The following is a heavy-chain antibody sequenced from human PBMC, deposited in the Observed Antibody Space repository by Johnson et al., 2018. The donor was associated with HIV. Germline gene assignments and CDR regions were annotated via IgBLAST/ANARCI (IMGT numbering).Heavy chain of an antibody. CDR1: GFSFSTTW. J-gene: IGHJ3*02. V-gene: IGHV3-74*03. CDR2: INSDGSHI. Sequence: VYLVESGGGLVQPGGSLRLSCAASGFSFSTTWMHWVRQAPGEGLVWVAHINSDGSHIAYADSVRGRFTISRDNAKNSLYLQMNSLRAEDTAFYYCAREERTTMIVAGGWAPHGAFDIWGQGTMVTVSS. D-gene: IGHD3-22*01. CDR3: AREERTTMIVAGGWAPHGAFDI.